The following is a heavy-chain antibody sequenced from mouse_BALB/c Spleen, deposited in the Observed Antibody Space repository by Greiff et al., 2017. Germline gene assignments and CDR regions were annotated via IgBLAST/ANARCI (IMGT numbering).Heavy chain of an antibody. CDR3: ALVDYAMDY. CDR2: IYPYNGGT. CDR1: GYTFTDYN. J-gene: IGHJ4*01. V-gene: IGHV1S29*02. Sequence: VQLKESGPELVKPGASVKISCKASGYTFTDYNMHWVKQSHGKSLEWIGYIYPYNGGTGYNQKFKSKATLTVDNSSSTAYMELRSLTSEDSAVYYCALVDYAMDYWGQGTSVTVSS.